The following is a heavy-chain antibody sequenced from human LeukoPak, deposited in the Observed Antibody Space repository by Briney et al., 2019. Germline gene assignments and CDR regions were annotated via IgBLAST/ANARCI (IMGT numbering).Heavy chain of an antibody. Sequence: GGSLRLSCAASGFTFTNYWMLLVGQAPGKGLVWVSHINTDGSSTNYADSVKGRFTISRDNAKNTLYLQMNSLRAVDTAVYYCARDPGAYFDYWGQGTLVTVSS. CDR3: ARDPGAYFDY. V-gene: IGHV3-74*01. D-gene: IGHD3-16*01. J-gene: IGHJ4*02. CDR2: INTDGSST. CDR1: GFTFTNYW.